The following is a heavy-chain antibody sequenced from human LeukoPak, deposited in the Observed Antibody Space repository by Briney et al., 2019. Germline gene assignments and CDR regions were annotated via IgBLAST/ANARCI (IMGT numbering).Heavy chain of an antibody. Sequence: SETLSLTCTVSGGSISSYYWSWIRQPPGKGLEWIGYIYYSGSTNYNPSLKSRVTISVDTSKNQFSLKLSSVTAADTAVYYCARTQGYSYGPLDYYYMDVWGKGTTVTVSS. CDR3: ARTQGYSYGPLDYYYMDV. J-gene: IGHJ6*03. D-gene: IGHD5-18*01. CDR2: IYYSGST. CDR1: GGSISSYY. V-gene: IGHV4-59*01.